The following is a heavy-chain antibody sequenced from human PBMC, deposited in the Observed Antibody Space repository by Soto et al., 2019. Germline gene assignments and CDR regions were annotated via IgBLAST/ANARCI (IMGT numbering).Heavy chain of an antibody. CDR3: ARDLGFCSTTSCYDYFDC. D-gene: IGHD2-2*01. Sequence: QVPVVQSGAEVKKPGASVKVSCKASGYTFTKYAMHWVRQAPGQRPEWMGWINAGNGNTMYSEKFQGRVTFTRDTSANTAYMELSSLTSEDTAVYYCARDLGFCSTTSCYDYFDCWGQGTLVTVSS. J-gene: IGHJ4*02. V-gene: IGHV1-3*01. CDR2: INAGNGNT. CDR1: GYTFTKYA.